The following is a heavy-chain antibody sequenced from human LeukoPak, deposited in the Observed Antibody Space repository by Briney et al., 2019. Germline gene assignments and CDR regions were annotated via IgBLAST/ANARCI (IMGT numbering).Heavy chain of an antibody. D-gene: IGHD2-2*01. CDR1: GFTVSSNY. Sequence: GGSLRLSCAASGFTVSSNYMSWVRQAPGKGXXXXSVIYSGGSTYYADSVKGRFTISRDNSKNTLYLQMNSLRAEDTAVYYCARLACSSTSCPLRYWGQGTLVTVSS. V-gene: IGHV3-53*01. J-gene: IGHJ4*02. CDR2: IYSGGST. CDR3: ARLACSSTSCPLRY.